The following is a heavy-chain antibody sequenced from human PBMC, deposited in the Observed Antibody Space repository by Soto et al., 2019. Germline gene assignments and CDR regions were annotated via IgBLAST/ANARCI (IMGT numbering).Heavy chain of an antibody. D-gene: IGHD6-6*01. V-gene: IGHV4-61*01. Sequence: SETLSLTCTVSGGSVSSGSYYWSWIRQPPGKGLEWIGYIYYSGSTNYNPSLKSRVTISVDTSKNQFSLKLSSVTAAGTAVYYCARGVFIAARYYYYGMDVWGQGTTVTVSS. J-gene: IGHJ6*02. CDR2: IYYSGST. CDR3: ARGVFIAARYYYYGMDV. CDR1: GGSVSSGSYY.